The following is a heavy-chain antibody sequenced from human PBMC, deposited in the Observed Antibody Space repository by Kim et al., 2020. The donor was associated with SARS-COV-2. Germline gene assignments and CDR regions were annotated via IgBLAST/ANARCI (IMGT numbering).Heavy chain of an antibody. CDR2: ISYDGSNK. Sequence: GGSLRLSCAASGFTFSSYAMHWVRQAPGKGLEWVAVISYDGSNKYYADSVKGRFTISRDNSKNTLYLQMNSLRAEDTAVYYCARDYLGDNWFDPWGQGTL. J-gene: IGHJ5*02. CDR1: GFTFSSYA. V-gene: IGHV3-30-3*01. D-gene: IGHD3-16*01. CDR3: ARDYLGDNWFDP.